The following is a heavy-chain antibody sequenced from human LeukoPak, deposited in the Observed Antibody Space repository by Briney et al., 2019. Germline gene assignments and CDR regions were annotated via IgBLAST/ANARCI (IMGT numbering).Heavy chain of an antibody. CDR1: GGSISTYQ. Sequence: SETLSLTCTVSGGSISTYQWSWIRQPPGKGLEWIGNIYKSGSTNYNPSLKSRVTISLDTPKNQFSLKLSSVTAADTAIYFCSRDRRRDLFPAFDIWGRGTTVTVSP. CDR3: SRDRRRDLFPAFDI. D-gene: IGHD1-14*01. CDR2: IYKSGST. V-gene: IGHV4-59*01. J-gene: IGHJ3*02.